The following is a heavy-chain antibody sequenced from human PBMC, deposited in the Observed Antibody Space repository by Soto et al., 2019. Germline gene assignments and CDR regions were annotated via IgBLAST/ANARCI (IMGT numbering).Heavy chain of an antibody. J-gene: IGHJ4*02. D-gene: IGHD4-17*01. Sequence: QVQLVQSGAEVKKPGSSVKVSCKASGGTFSSYAISWVRQAPGQGLEWMGGIIPIFGTANYAQKFQGRVTITSDESTSEAYIELSILRSQDTSVYYCASDLFSYDPYGVPAYYLDYWGQGTLVTVSS. CDR3: ASDLFSYDPYGVPAYYLDY. CDR2: IIPIFGTA. V-gene: IGHV1-69*05. CDR1: GGTFSSYA.